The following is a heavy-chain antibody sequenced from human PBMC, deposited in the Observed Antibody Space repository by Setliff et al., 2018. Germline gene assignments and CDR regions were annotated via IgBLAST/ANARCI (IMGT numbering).Heavy chain of an antibody. CDR1: GGSVGGGSYY. V-gene: IGHV4-61*10. Sequence: PSETLSLTCTVSGGSVGGGSYYWSWIRQPAGKGLEWIGYIYHNGNTNFNPSLKTRVTMSVDPSKNQFALNLRSVTAADTAVYYCVRGFTIFGVVKLERWFDPWGQGTLVTVSS. CDR2: IYHNGNT. D-gene: IGHD3-3*01. J-gene: IGHJ5*02. CDR3: VRGFTIFGVVKLERWFDP.